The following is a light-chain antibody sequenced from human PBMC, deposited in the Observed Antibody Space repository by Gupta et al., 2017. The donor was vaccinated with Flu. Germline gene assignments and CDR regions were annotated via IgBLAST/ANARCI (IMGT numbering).Light chain of an antibody. Sequence: TLSGTPMVRVHRSSRAVQRVGRKLAWYKHKPGPAPRLLIYGAYPWGTVVEARFSCSGFGTELTIPIISRQSEEFSVFYCHQHKDWFLFTFGQGTKLDIK. V-gene: IGKV3D-15*01. CDR2: GAY. CDR1: QRVGRK. J-gene: IGKJ2*01. CDR3: HQHKDWFLFT.